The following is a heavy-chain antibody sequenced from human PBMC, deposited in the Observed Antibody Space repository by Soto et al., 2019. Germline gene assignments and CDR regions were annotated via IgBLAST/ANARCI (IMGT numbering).Heavy chain of an antibody. Sequence: TLSLTCTVSGGSISSGGYYCSWIRQHPGKGLEWIGYIYYSGSTYYNPSLKSRVTISVDTSKNQFSLKVNSVTAADTAVYYCARGRPVGATTFDYWGQGTLVTVSS. CDR2: IYYSGST. D-gene: IGHD1-26*01. CDR3: ARGRPVGATTFDY. V-gene: IGHV4-31*03. J-gene: IGHJ4*02. CDR1: GGSISSGGYY.